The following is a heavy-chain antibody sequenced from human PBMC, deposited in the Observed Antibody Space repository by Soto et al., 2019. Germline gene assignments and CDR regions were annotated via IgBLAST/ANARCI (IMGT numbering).Heavy chain of an antibody. V-gene: IGHV1-69*13. D-gene: IGHD3-22*01. CDR2: IIPIFGTA. CDR1: GGTFSSYA. Sequence: SVKVSCKASGGTFSSYAISWVRQAPGQGLEWMGGIIPIFGTANYAQKFQGRVTITADESTSTAYMELSSLRSEDTAVYYCARGNPPRSGYYAFCDYWGQGTLVTVSS. J-gene: IGHJ4*02. CDR3: ARGNPPRSGYYAFCDY.